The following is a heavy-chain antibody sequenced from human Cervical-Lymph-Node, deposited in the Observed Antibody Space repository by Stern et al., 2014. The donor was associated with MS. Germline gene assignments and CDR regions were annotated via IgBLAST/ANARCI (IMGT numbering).Heavy chain of an antibody. J-gene: IGHJ5*02. CDR3: GRGIKTFDP. CDR2: INPKNGDT. CDR1: GFRFTDYY. Sequence: VQLVQSGAEVKKPGASVKVSCETSGFRFTDYYIHWVRQAPGQGLEWMGCINPKNGDTHSEQKFQGRFTMTRDTSISTAYMELNSLKSDDTAMYYCGRGIKTFDPWGQGTLVTVSS. D-gene: IGHD5-24*01. V-gene: IGHV1-2*02.